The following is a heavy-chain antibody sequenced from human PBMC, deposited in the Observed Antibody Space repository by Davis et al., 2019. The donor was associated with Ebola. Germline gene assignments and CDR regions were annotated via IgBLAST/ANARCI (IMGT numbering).Heavy chain of an antibody. CDR2: ISSSSSYI. Sequence: GESLKISCAASGFTFSSYSVNWVRQAPGKGLEWVSSISSSSSYIYYADSVKGRFTISRDNAKNSLYLQMNSLRAEDTAVYYCARGTYCSGGSCYWLNWFDPWGQGTLVTVSS. CDR3: ARGTYCSGGSCYWLNWFDP. CDR1: GFTFSSYS. J-gene: IGHJ5*02. V-gene: IGHV3-21*01. D-gene: IGHD2-15*01.